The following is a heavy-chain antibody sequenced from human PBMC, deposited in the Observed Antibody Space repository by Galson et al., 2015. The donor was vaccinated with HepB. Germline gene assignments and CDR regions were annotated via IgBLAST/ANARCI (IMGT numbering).Heavy chain of an antibody. CDR1: GGTFSSYA. D-gene: IGHD3-22*01. CDR2: IIPIFGTA. V-gene: IGHV1-69*13. CDR3: ARVAHYETTGYYYAY. J-gene: IGHJ4*02. Sequence: SVKVSCKASGGTFSSYAISWVRQAPGQGLEWMGGIIPIFGTANYAQKFQGRVTITADESTSTAYMELSSLRSEDTAVYYCARVAHYETTGYYYAYWGQGSLVTVSS.